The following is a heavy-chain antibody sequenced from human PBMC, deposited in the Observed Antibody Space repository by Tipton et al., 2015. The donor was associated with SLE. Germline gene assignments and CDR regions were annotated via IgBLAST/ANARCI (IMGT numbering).Heavy chain of an antibody. J-gene: IGHJ6*02. D-gene: IGHD2-15*01. CDR2: INHRGSN. V-gene: IGHV4-34*01. CDR1: GGSFSGYY. Sequence: TLSLTFAVYGGSFSGYYLSWNRQPPGKGLEWIGEINHRGSNTYNPSLKSRVTISVDTSKNQFSLKLSSVTAADTAVYYCARERVGIVVVDGMDVWGQGTTVTVSS. CDR3: ARERVGIVVVDGMDV.